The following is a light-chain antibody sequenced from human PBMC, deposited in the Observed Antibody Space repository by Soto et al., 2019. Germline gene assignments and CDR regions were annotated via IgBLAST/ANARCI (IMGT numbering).Light chain of an antibody. CDR3: QQYGNWPLT. CDR1: QSFRNT. Sequence: EIVLTQSPATLSLGPGERATLSCGAIQSFRNTLAWYQQQPGQAPRLLIYGASTTATGIPAQFSGSGSGTQFTLTINSLQSEDFAVYYWQQYGNWPLTFGQGTKVDIK. CDR2: GAS. V-gene: IGKV3-15*01. J-gene: IGKJ1*01.